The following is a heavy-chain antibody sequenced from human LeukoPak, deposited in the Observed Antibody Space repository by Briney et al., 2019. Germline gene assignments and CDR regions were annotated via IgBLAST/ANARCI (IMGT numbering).Heavy chain of an antibody. J-gene: IGHJ4*02. CDR1: GGSIRSYY. CDR3: ARLTMPTGPGDY. CDR2: IHYSGSA. D-gene: IGHD4/OR15-4a*01. Sequence: SETLSLTCSVSGGSIRSYYWSWIRQPPGKGLEWIGYIHYSGSANYNPSIKSRVTISVDPSKNLLSLKLTSVTAADTDVYYCARLTMPTGPGDYWGQGTLVTVSS. V-gene: IGHV4-59*08.